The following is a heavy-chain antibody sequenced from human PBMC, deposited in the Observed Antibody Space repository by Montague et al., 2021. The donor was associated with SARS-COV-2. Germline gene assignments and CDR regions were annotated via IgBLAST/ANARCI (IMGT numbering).Heavy chain of an antibody. CDR3: ARRITMVRGVTKRNNWFDP. D-gene: IGHD3-10*01. Sequence: SETLSLTCAVSGGSISSDNWWSWVRQSPGKGLEWIGEIFHSSSTXYNPSLKSRVTTSVDKSKNDFSLKLSPVTAADTAMYYCARRITMVRGVTKRNNWFDPWGRGILVTVSS. J-gene: IGHJ5*02. CDR2: IFHSSST. CDR1: GGSISSDNW. V-gene: IGHV4-4*02.